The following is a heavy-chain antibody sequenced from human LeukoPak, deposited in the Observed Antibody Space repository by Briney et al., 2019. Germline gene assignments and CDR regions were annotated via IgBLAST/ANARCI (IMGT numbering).Heavy chain of an antibody. D-gene: IGHD1-26*01. CDR1: GGTFSSYA. CDR2: IIPILGIA. Sequence: SVKVSCKASGGTFSSYAISWVRQAPGQGLEWMGRIIPILGIANYAQKFQGRVTITADKSTSTAYMELSSLRSEDTAVYYCARGSVVGATTPWDAFDIWGQGTMVTVSS. J-gene: IGHJ3*02. CDR3: ARGSVVGATTPWDAFDI. V-gene: IGHV1-69*04.